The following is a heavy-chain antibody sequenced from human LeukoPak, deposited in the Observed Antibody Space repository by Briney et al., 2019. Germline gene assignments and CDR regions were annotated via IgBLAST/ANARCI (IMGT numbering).Heavy chain of an antibody. CDR2: INPSGGRT. V-gene: IGHV1-46*01. CDR3: ARDSNSGAFDI. CDR1: GYTFTMYY. J-gene: IGHJ3*02. D-gene: IGHD6-6*01. Sequence: ASVKVSCKASGYTFTMYYMHWVRQPPAQGLECMGIINPSGGRTSYAQKFQGRVNMTRDTSTSRVYMEVSSLRSEDTAVYYCARDSNSGAFDIWGQGTMVTVSS.